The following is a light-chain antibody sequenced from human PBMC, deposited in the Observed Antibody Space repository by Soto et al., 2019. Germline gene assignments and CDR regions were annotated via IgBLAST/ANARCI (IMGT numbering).Light chain of an antibody. Sequence: QSVLTQPPSVSGAPGQRVTISCTGSSSNIGAGYDVHWYQQLPGTAPKLLIYGNSNRPSGVPDRFSGSKSGTSASLAITGLQAEDEADYYCQSYDSSLSAHVVFVGGTKLTVL. CDR3: QSYDSSLSAHVV. V-gene: IGLV1-40*01. CDR2: GNS. CDR1: SSNIGAGYD. J-gene: IGLJ2*01.